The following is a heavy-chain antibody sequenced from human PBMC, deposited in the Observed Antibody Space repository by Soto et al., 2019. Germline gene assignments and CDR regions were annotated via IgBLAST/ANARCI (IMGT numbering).Heavy chain of an antibody. V-gene: IGHV3-15*01. J-gene: IGHJ4*01. D-gene: IGHD3-16*02. CDR3: TTYDYIWGRESYRWGY. CDR2: IKSKMDGGTM. Sequence: GGALRLSCAASGFTFSNAWMSWVRQAPGKGLEWVARIKSKMDGGTMDHAAPAKGRFTISRDDSKNTLYLQMDSLETEDTAVYYRTTYDYIWGRESYRWGYWGHGVLVTVS. CDR1: GFTFSNAW.